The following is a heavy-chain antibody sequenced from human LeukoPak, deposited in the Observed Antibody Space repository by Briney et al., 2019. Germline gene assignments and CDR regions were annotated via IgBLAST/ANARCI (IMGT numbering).Heavy chain of an antibody. Sequence: SGGSLRLSCAASGFTFSSYAMSWVRQAPGKGLEWVSAISGSGGSTYYADSVKGRFTISRDNSKNTLYLQMNSLRAEDTAVYYCAKDELVVRGNWFDPWGQGTLVTVSS. D-gene: IGHD2-2*01. V-gene: IGHV3-23*01. CDR1: GFTFSSYA. CDR3: AKDELVVRGNWFDP. CDR2: ISGSGGST. J-gene: IGHJ5*02.